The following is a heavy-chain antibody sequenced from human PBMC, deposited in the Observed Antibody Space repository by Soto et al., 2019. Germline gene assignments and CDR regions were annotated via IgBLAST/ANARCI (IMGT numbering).Heavy chain of an antibody. D-gene: IGHD1-7*01. CDR2: ISSNGGSK. V-gene: IGHV3-64*01. CDR3: AGGGNYKLDY. Sequence: PWESLRLSCPASGFTFSIYVMNWVRKAPGKVLEYVSAISSNGGSKYYTNAVKGRFTISRDNSKNTLFLQMGSLRAECMGVYCCAGGGNYKLDYWGQGT. J-gene: IGHJ4*02. CDR1: GFTFSIYV.